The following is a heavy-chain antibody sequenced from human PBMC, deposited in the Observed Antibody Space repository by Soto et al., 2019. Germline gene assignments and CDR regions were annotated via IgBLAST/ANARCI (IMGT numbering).Heavy chain of an antibody. V-gene: IGHV1-2*02. D-gene: IGHD6-19*01. CDR2: INPNSGGT. CDR3: ARESRGWYRAIERGIDY. Sequence: QVQLVQSGAEVKKPGASVKVSCKASGYTFTGYYMHWVRQAPGQGLEWMGWINPNSGGTNYAQKFQGRVTMTRDTSIRTDYMELSRLRSDDTAVYYCARESRGWYRAIERGIDYWGQGTLVTVSS. CDR1: GYTFTGYY. J-gene: IGHJ4*02.